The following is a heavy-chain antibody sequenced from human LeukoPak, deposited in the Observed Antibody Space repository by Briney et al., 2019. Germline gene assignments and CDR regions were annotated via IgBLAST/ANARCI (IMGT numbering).Heavy chain of an antibody. CDR2: ISPNSGGT. Sequence: ASVKVSCKASGYTFIDYYMHWVRQAPGQGLEWIGWISPNSGGTKYVRKFQGRVTMTRDTSITTVYMELSGLSFDDTAVYYCARGGGRYSVDYWGQGTLVIVSS. J-gene: IGHJ4*02. D-gene: IGHD1-26*01. CDR1: GYTFIDYY. V-gene: IGHV1-2*02. CDR3: ARGGGRYSVDY.